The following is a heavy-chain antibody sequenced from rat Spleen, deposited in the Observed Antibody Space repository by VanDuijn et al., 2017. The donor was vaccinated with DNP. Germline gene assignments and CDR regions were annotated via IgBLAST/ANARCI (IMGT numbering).Heavy chain of an antibody. Sequence: EVQLVESGGGLVQPGRSLKLSCAASGFTFSDYFMAWVRQAPTKGLEWVAYISYDGGSVYYGDSVKGRITISRDNAKSTLYLQMNSLRSEDNATYFWARAWELGFSYWGQGTLVTVSS. CDR1: GFTFSDYF. CDR3: ARAWELGFSY. D-gene: IGHD4-1*01. CDR2: ISYDGGSV. V-gene: IGHV5-22*01. J-gene: IGHJ3*01.